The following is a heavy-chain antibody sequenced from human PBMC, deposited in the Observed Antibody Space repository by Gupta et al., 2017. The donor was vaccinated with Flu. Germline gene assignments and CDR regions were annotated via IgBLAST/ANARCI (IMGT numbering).Heavy chain of an antibody. CDR3: ARGHWDS. Sequence: EVQLVESGGGLVQPGCSLRLSCAASGFTFSGYDMSWVRQAPGKGLEWVSFISRSGVPYYTDSVKGRFTIARDNAKNSVYLQMDSLRAEDTAVYDGARGHWDSWGQGTMVTVSS. CDR1: GFTFSGYD. CDR2: ISRSGVP. J-gene: IGHJ4*02. V-gene: IGHV3-48*03.